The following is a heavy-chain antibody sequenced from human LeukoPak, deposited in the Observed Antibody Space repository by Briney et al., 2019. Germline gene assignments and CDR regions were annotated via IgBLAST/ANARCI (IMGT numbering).Heavy chain of an antibody. J-gene: IGHJ4*02. CDR1: GYTFTSYD. CDR3: VIEMATITSPDDY. D-gene: IGHD5-12*01. CDR2: MNPNSGNT. V-gene: IGHV1-8*01. Sequence: ASVKVSCKASGYTFTSYDINWVRQATGQGLEWMGWMNPNSGNTGYAQKFQGRVTMTRNTSISTAYMELSSLRSEDTAVYYCVIEMATITSPDDYWGRGTLVTVSS.